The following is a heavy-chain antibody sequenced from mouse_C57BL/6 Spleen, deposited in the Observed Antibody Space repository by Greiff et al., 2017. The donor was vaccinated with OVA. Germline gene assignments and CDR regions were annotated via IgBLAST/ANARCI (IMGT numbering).Heavy chain of an antibody. CDR1: GFNIKDDY. V-gene: IGHV14-4*01. CDR2: IDPENGDT. Sequence: EVQVVESGAELVRPGASVKLSCTASGFNIKDDYMHWVKQRPEQGLEWIGWIDPENGDTEYASKFQGKATITADTSSNTAYLQLSSLTSEDTAVYYCTRNLYFDYWGQGTTLTVSS. CDR3: TRNLYFDY. J-gene: IGHJ2*01.